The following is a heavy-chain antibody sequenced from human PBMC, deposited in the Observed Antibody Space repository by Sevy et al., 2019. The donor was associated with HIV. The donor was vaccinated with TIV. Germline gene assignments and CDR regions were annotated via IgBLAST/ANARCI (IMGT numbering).Heavy chain of an antibody. J-gene: IGHJ5*02. CDR1: GYTFTGYY. CDR3: ARNRAARRFYWFDP. CDR2: INPNSGGT. V-gene: IGHV1-2*02. Sequence: ASVKVSCKASGYTFTGYYMHWVRQAPGQGLEWMGWINPNSGGTNYAQKFQGRVTMTRETSISPAYMELSRLRSDDTAVYYCARNRAARRFYWFDPWGQGTLVTVSS. D-gene: IGHD6-6*01.